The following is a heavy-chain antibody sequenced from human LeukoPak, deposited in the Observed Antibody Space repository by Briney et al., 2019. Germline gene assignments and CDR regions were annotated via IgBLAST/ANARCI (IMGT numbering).Heavy chain of an antibody. CDR1: GFTFSSYS. CDR3: AREGGSYYMLYYFDY. Sequence: GGSLRLSCAASGFTFSSYSMNWVRQAPGKGLEWVSSIGSSSSYIYYADSVKGRFTISRDNAKNSLYLQMNSLRAEDTAVYYCAREGGSYYMLYYFDYWGQGTLVTVSS. J-gene: IGHJ4*02. V-gene: IGHV3-21*01. D-gene: IGHD1-26*01. CDR2: IGSSSSYI.